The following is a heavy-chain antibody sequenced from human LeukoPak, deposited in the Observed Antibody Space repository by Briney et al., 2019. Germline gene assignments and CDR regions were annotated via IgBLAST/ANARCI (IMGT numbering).Heavy chain of an antibody. CDR1: GYTFTIYG. CDR2: ISTYNGNT. Sequence: ASVKVSCKASGYTFTIYGISWVRQAPGQGLEWMGWISTYNGNTNYAQKLQGRVTMTTDTSTSTAYMELRSLRSDDTAVYYCARDIYSYGYGGRHRPHDYWGQGTLVTVSS. V-gene: IGHV1-18*01. J-gene: IGHJ4*02. D-gene: IGHD5-18*01. CDR3: ARDIYSYGYGGRHRPHDY.